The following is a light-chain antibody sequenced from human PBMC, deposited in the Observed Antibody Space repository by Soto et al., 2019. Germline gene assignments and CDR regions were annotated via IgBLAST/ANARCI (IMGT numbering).Light chain of an antibody. V-gene: IGLV2-8*01. CDR2: EVS. CDR3: SSYAGSTPYV. J-gene: IGLJ1*01. CDR1: SSDVGGYNY. Sequence: QCALTQPPSASGSPGQSVTISCTGTSSDVGGYNYVSWYQQHPGKAPKLMIYEVSKRPSGVPDRFSGSKSGNTASLTVSGLQAEDEADYYCSSYAGSTPYVFGTGTKLTVL.